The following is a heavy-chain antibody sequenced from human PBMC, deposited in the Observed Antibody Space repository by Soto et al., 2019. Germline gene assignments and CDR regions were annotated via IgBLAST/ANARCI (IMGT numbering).Heavy chain of an antibody. Sequence: SVEVSCKXSGFTFTSSAVQWVRQARGQRLEWIGWIVVGSGNTNYAQKFQERVTITRDMSTSTAYMELSSLRSEDTAVYYCAAPRRTHHYGSGSYEYYYYYGMDVWGQGTTVTVSS. D-gene: IGHD3-10*01. CDR2: IVVGSGNT. J-gene: IGHJ6*02. V-gene: IGHV1-58*01. CDR3: AAPRRTHHYGSGSYEYYYYYGMDV. CDR1: GFTFTSSA.